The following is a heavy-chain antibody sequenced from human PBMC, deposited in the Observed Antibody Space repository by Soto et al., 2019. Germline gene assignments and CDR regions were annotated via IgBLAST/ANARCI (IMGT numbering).Heavy chain of an antibody. CDR3: ARVPMTRVTRWTWFDP. D-gene: IGHD4-17*01. V-gene: IGHV3-33*01. Sequence: QVQLMESGGGVVQPGGSLRLSCTASGFIYNDYGMNWVRQSPGKGLEWVAVIWHDGSEEHYADSEKGRFTISRDNSKNMLYLQMNSLRAEDTAVYYCARVPMTRVTRWTWFDPWGQGTLVTVSS. CDR2: IWHDGSEE. CDR1: GFIYNDYG. J-gene: IGHJ5*02.